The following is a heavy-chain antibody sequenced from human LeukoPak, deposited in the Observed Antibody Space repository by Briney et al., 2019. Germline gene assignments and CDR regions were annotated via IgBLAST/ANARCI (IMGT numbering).Heavy chain of an antibody. CDR1: GGTFSSYA. CDR2: IIPIFGTA. J-gene: IGHJ3*02. Sequence: ASVKVSCKASGGTFSSYAISWVRQAPGQGLEWMGGIIPIFGTANYAQKFQGRVTITTDESTSTAYMELSSLRSEDTAVYYCANLPSLGSHLGTFDIWGQGTMVTVSS. V-gene: IGHV1-69*05. CDR3: ANLPSLGSHLGTFDI. D-gene: IGHD1-26*01.